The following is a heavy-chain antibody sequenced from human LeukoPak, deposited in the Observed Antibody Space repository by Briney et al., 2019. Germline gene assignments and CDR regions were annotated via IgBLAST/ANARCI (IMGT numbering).Heavy chain of an antibody. D-gene: IGHD5-18*01. CDR1: GFTFSSYA. V-gene: IGHV3-23*01. CDR3: ATETAGFDY. CDR2: ISGSGGST. Sequence: SGGSLRLSCAAPGFTFSSYAMSWVRQAPGKGLEWVSDISGSGGSTHYAESVKGRFTISRDNSKNTLYLQMNSLRAEDTAVYYCATETAGFDYWGQGTLVTVSS. J-gene: IGHJ4*02.